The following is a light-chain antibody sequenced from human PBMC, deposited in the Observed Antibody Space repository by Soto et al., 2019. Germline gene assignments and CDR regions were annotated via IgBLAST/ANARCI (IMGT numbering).Light chain of an antibody. CDR1: QGISSY. J-gene: IGKJ1*01. V-gene: IGKV1-8*01. CDR3: QQYYSYPPWT. CDR2: AAS. Sequence: AIRMTQSPSSLSASTGDRVTITCRASQGISSYLAWYQQKPGRAPKLLIYAASTLQSGVPSRFSGSGSGTDFTLTISGLQSEDFATYYCQQYYSYPPWTVGQGTKVEIK.